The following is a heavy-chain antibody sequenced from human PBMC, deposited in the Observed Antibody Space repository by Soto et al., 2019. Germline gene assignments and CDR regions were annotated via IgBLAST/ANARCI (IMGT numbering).Heavy chain of an antibody. CDR3: VKDLTLIWDYPGLDV. J-gene: IGHJ6*02. CDR2: IYYSGST. V-gene: IGHV4-31*03. Sequence: PSETLSLTCTVSGGSISSGGYYWSWIRQHPGKGLEWIGYIYYSGSTYYNPSLKSRVTISVDTSKNQFSLKLSSVTAADTAVYYCVKDLTLIWDYPGLDVWGQGTTVTVSS. D-gene: IGHD3-16*01. CDR1: GGSISSGGYY.